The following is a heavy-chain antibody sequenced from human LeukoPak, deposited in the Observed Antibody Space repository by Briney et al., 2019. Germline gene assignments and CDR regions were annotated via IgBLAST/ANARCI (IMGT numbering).Heavy chain of an antibody. CDR3: ARDGAYYDYVWGSYRYSPFFDY. CDR2: ITASSTAI. CDR1: GFTFNTYT. Sequence: GGSLRLSCAASGFTFNTYTMNWVRQAPGKGLEWVSSITASSTAIYSADSVKGRFTILRDNAKNFLYLQMNSLRAEDTAVYYCARDGAYYDYVWGSYRYSPFFDYWGQGTLVTVSS. J-gene: IGHJ4*02. V-gene: IGHV3-21*01. D-gene: IGHD3-16*02.